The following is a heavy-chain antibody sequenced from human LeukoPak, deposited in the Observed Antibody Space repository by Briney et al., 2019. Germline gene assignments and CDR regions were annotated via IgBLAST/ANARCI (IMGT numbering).Heavy chain of an antibody. J-gene: IGHJ6*02. V-gene: IGHV3-7*03. Sequence: GGSLRLSCAASGFTFSSYWMSWVRQAPGKGPEWVANVNRDGSETYYLDSVKGRFTISKDNAKNSLYLQMNSLRAEDTALYHCARNNGMDVWGQGTTVIVSS. CDR2: VNRDGSET. CDR3: ARNNGMDV. CDR1: GFTFSSYW.